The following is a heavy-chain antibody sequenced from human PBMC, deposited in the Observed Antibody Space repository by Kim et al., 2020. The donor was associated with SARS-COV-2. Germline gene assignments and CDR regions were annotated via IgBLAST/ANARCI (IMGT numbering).Heavy chain of an antibody. V-gene: IGHV4-59*01. J-gene: IGHJ3*02. Sequence: LKSRVPISVDTSKNQFSLKLSSVTAADATVYYCAREFPVSCSPPSFAFDIWGQGTMVTVSS. D-gene: IGHD2-8*01. CDR3: AREFPVSCSPPSFAFDI.